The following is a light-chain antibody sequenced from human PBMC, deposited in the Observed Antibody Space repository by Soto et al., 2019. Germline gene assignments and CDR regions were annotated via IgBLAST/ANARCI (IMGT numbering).Light chain of an antibody. Sequence: QSALTQPASVSGSPGQSITISCTGTSSDVGGYNYVSWYQQYPGKAPKLMIYEVSNRPSGISNRFSGSKSGNTASLTISGLQAEDAADYYCSSFASSSTRVFGGGTKVTVL. CDR3: SSFASSSTRV. CDR1: SSDVGGYNY. V-gene: IGLV2-14*01. CDR2: EVS. J-gene: IGLJ2*01.